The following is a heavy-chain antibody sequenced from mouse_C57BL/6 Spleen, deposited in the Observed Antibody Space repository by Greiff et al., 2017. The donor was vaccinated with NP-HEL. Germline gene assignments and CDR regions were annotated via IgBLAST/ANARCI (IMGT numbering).Heavy chain of an antibody. V-gene: IGHV1-55*01. J-gene: IGHJ1*03. D-gene: IGHD1-1*01. CDR2: IYPGSGST. CDR1: GYTFTSYW. Sequence: VQLQQPGAELVKPGASVKMSCKASGYTFTSYWITWVKQRPGQGLEWIGDIYPGSGSTNYNEKFKSKATLTVDTSSSTAYMQLSSLTSEDSAVYYCARGTTVVRRYFDVWGTGTTVTVSS. CDR3: ARGTTVVRRYFDV.